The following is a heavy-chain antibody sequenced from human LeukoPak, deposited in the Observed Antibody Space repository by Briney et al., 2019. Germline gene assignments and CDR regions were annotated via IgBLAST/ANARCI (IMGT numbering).Heavy chain of an antibody. CDR2: IYYSGST. CDR3: ARGRSDYYGSGSPDWYFDL. V-gene: IGHV4-59*01. Sequence: TPSETLSLTCAVYGGSFSGYYWSWIRQPPGKGLEWIGYIYYSGSTNYNPSLKSRVTISVDTSKNQFSLKLSSVTAADTAVYYCARGRSDYYGSGSPDWYFDLWGRGTLVTVSS. CDR1: GGSFSGYY. J-gene: IGHJ2*01. D-gene: IGHD3-10*01.